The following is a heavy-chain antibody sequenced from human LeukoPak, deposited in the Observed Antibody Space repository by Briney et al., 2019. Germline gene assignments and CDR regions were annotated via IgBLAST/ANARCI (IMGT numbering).Heavy chain of an antibody. CDR2: LGPTSTDR. Sequence: PGGSLRLSCAASGFPLTYCGFNWVRQAPGKGLEWVSSLGPTSTDRYYADSVTGRFTISRDNAKNSMYLQMDSLRDEDTAVYYCATETTGRHYDYWGQGTLLTVSS. CDR1: GFPLTYCG. V-gene: IGHV3-21*01. D-gene: IGHD1-14*01. CDR3: ATETTGRHYDY. J-gene: IGHJ4*02.